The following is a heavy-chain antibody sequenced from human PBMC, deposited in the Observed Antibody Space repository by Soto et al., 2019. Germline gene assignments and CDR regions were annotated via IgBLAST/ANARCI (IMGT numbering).Heavy chain of an antibody. D-gene: IGHD4-17*01. Sequence: QLRLQESGSGLVKPSQTLSLTCAVSGGSISRGGYSWSWILQPPGKGLEWIGYIYHSGSTYYNPSLKSRVTISVDRSKNQFSLKLSSVTAVDTAVYYSARSMTTGTTNDYWGQGSLVTVSS. CDR1: GGSISRGGYS. V-gene: IGHV4-30-2*01. J-gene: IGHJ4*02. CDR2: IYHSGST. CDR3: ARSMTTGTTNDY.